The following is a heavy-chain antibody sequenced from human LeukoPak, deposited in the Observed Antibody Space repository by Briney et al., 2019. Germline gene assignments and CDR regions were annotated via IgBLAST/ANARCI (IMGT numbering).Heavy chain of an antibody. V-gene: IGHV4-39*07. CDR3: ARGVLYSSGRAFRH. Sequence: SETLSLTCTVSGGSISSSSYYWGWIRQPPGKGLEWIGSIYYSGSTNYNPSLKSRVTISVDTSKNQFFLKLSSVTAADTAVYYCARGVLYSSGRAFRHWGQGTLVTVSS. D-gene: IGHD6-19*01. CDR1: GGSISSSSYY. CDR2: IYYSGST. J-gene: IGHJ4*02.